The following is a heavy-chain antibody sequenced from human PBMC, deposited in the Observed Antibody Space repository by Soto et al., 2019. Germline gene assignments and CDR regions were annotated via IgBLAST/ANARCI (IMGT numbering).Heavy chain of an antibody. V-gene: IGHV3-23*01. Sequence: EVQLLESGGGLVQRGGSLRLSCTASGFIFSHYAMNWVRQGPGKGLEWVSAIGGEAVSTKCADSVKGRCTVSRDNSKNTLYLQLDSLRDDDSAIYYCAKDSIDHNGIYEPLDFWGQGTMVTVSS. CDR3: AKDSIDHNGIYEPLDF. CDR1: GFIFSHYA. D-gene: IGHD3-3*01. J-gene: IGHJ3*01. CDR2: IGGEAVST.